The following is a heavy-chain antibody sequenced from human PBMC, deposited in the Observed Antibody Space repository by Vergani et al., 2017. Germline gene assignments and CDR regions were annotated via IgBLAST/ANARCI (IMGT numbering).Heavy chain of an antibody. CDR3: ARDFVPATPIQHPPYFDY. J-gene: IGHJ4*02. CDR1: GGSISSYY. V-gene: IGHV4-59*01. D-gene: IGHD2-2*01. CDR2: IYYSGST. Sequence: QVQLQESGPGLVKPSETLSLTCTVSGGSISSYYWSWIRQPPGKGLEWIGYIYYSGSTNYNPSLKSRVTISVDTSKNQFSLKLSSVTAADTAVYYCARDFVPATPIQHPPYFDYWGQGTLVTVSS.